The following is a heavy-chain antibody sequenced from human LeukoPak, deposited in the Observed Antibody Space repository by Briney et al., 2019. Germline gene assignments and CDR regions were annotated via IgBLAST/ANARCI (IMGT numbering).Heavy chain of an antibody. CDR1: GFTFSSYA. CDR2: ISGSGGST. V-gene: IGHV3-23*01. D-gene: IGHD3-16*01. Sequence: GGSLRLSCAASGFTFSSYAMSWVRQAPGKGLEWVSAISGSGGSTYYADSVKSRFTISRDNSKNTLYLQMNSLRAEDTAAYYCAKDTSYYFDYWGQGTLVTVSS. J-gene: IGHJ4*02. CDR3: AKDTSYYFDY.